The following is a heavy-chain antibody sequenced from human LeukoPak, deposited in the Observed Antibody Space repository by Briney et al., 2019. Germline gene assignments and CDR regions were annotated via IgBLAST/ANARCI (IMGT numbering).Heavy chain of an antibody. V-gene: IGHV4-31*03. CDR2: IYYSGST. D-gene: IGHD2-2*01. J-gene: IGHJ5*02. CDR1: GGSISSGGYY. Sequence: SQTLSLTCTVSGGSISSGGYYWSWIRQHPGKGLEWIGYIYYSGSTYYNPSLKSRVTISVDTSKNQFSLKLSSVTAADTAVYYCAREREYQLSRSPWFDPRGQGTLVTVSS. CDR3: AREREYQLSRSPWFDP.